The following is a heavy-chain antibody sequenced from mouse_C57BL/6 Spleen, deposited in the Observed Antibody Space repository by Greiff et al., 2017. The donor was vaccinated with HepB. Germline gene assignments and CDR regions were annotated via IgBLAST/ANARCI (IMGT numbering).Heavy chain of an antibody. V-gene: IGHV1-62-2*01. CDR2: FYPGSGSI. CDR3: ARHEDPNPLYYYGSSNYAMDY. CDR1: GYTFTEYT. Sequence: QVQLKESGAELVKPGASVKLSCKASGYTFTEYTIHWVKQRSGQGLEWIGWFYPGSGSIKYNEKFKDKATLTADKSSSTVYMELSRLTSEDSAVYFCARHEDPNPLYYYGSSNYAMDYWGQGTSVTVSS. J-gene: IGHJ4*01. D-gene: IGHD1-1*01.